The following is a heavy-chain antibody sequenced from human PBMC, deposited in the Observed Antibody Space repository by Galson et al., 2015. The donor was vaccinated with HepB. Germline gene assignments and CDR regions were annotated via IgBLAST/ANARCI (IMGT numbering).Heavy chain of an antibody. D-gene: IGHD6-19*01. Sequence: SLRLSCATSGFTFSNSWMSWVRQAPGKGLEWVANIKEDESEIHYADSVKGRFTISRDNSNNTLYLQMNSLRAEDTAVYYCAKDLYSSGWYNYFDPWGQGTLVTVSS. V-gene: IGHV3-7*01. CDR2: IKEDESEI. J-gene: IGHJ5*02. CDR3: AKDLYSSGWYNYFDP. CDR1: GFTFSNSW.